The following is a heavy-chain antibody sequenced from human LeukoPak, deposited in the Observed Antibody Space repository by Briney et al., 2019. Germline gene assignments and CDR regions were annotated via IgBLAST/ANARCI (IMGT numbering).Heavy chain of an antibody. Sequence: GGSLRLSCAASGFTFSSYWMNWVRQAPGKGLVWVSRIASDGSSTTYADSVKGRFTISRDNSKNTLYLQMNSLRAEDTAVYYCARVGGYGDLDYWGQGTLVTVSS. CDR2: IASDGSST. V-gene: IGHV3-74*01. CDR1: GFTFSSYW. D-gene: IGHD4-17*01. J-gene: IGHJ4*02. CDR3: ARVGGYGDLDY.